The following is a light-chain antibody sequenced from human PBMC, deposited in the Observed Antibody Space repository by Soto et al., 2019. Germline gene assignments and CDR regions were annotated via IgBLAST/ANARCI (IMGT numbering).Light chain of an antibody. CDR1: SSDVGGYNY. CDR2: DVS. CDR3: CSYAGSFV. J-gene: IGLJ1*01. V-gene: IGLV2-11*01. Sequence: QSALTQPRSVSGSPGQSVTICCTGTSSDVGGYNYVSWYQHHPGKAPKLMIYDVSKRPSGVPDRFSGSKSGNTASLTISGLQAEDEADYYCCSYAGSFVFGTGTKVTVL.